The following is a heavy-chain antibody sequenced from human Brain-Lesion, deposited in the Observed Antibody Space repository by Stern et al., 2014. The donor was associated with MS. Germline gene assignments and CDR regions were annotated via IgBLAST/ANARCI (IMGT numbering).Heavy chain of an antibody. V-gene: IGHV4-4*02. J-gene: IGHJ4*02. CDR1: GGSISSSNW. Sequence: VQLVESGPGLVKPSGTLSLTCAVSGGSISSSNWWSWVRQSPGKGLEWIGESDPSGSTIYNPSLKSRVTVAVDKPKTRFSRNLRSVTAADTAVYFCARFPASRPHVFDSWGQGTLVTVSS. CDR2: SDPSGST. D-gene: IGHD6-13*01. CDR3: ARFPASRPHVFDS.